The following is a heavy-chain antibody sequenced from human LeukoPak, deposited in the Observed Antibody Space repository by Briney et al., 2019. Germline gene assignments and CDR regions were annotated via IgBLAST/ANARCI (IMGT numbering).Heavy chain of an antibody. J-gene: IGHJ4*02. CDR2: VYPGDSDA. CDR3: ARRNPMSGDSFDY. D-gene: IGHD4-17*01. V-gene: IGHV5-51*01. Sequence: GESLRISCRGSGYTFSSYWIAWVRQMPGKGLEWMGLVYPGDSDAKYSPSFQGQVTLSADKSINTAYLQWTSLKASDTAMYYCARRNPMSGDSFDYWGQETLVSVSS. CDR1: GYTFSSYW.